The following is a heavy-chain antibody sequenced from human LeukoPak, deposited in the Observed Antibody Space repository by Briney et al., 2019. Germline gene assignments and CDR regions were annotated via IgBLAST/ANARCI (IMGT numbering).Heavy chain of an antibody. CDR3: ARDKGIAAATYYYYMDV. CDR1: GYTFTSYA. CDR2: IIPIFGTA. Sequence: SVKVSCKASGYTFTSYAISWVRQAPGQGLEWMGGIIPIFGTANYAQKFQGRVTITADESTSTAYMELSSLRSEDTAVYYCARDKGIAAATYYYYMDVWGKGTTVTVSS. D-gene: IGHD6-13*01. J-gene: IGHJ6*03. V-gene: IGHV1-69*13.